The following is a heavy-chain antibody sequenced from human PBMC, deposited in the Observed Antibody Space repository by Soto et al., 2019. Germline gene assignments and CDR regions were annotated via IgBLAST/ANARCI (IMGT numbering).Heavy chain of an antibody. CDR2: IIPIFGTA. J-gene: IGHJ6*02. CDR3: ASPIAARPGYCYGMDV. V-gene: IGHV1-69*01. CDR1: GGTFSSYA. D-gene: IGHD6-6*01. Sequence: QVQLVQSGAEVKKPGSSVKVSCTASGGTFSSYAISWVRQAPGQGLEWMGGIIPIFGTANYAQKFQGRVTITADESTSTAYMELSSLRSEDTAVYYCASPIAARPGYCYGMDVWGQGTTVTVSS.